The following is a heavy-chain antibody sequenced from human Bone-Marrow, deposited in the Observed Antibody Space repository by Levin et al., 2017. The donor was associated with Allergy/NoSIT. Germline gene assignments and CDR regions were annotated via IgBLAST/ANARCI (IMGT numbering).Heavy chain of an antibody. V-gene: IGHV5-10-1*01. Sequence: PGESLKISCEASGYRFTSYYITWVRQMPGKGLEWMGRIDPSDSKTIYSPSFQGHVTISIDKSVNTAYLQWSGLKASDTAMYYCARRVGGLDYWGQGTLVTVSS. CDR3: ARRVGGLDY. J-gene: IGHJ4*02. D-gene: IGHD3/OR15-3a*01. CDR2: IDPSDSKT. CDR1: GYRFTSYY.